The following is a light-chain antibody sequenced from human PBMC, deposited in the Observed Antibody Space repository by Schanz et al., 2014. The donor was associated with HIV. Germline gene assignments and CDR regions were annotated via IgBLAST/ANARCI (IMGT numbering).Light chain of an antibody. CDR1: SSDVGGYNY. Sequence: QSALTQPRSVSGSPGQSVTISCTGTSSDVGGYNYVSWYQQHPGKAPKLMIYDVSNRPSGVSNRFSGSKSGTSASLAISGLRSEDEADYYCAAWDDSLSGWVFGGGTQLTVL. CDR2: DVS. V-gene: IGLV2-11*01. J-gene: IGLJ3*02. CDR3: AAWDDSLSGWV.